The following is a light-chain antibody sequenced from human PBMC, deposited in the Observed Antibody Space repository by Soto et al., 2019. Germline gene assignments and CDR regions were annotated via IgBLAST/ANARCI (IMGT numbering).Light chain of an antibody. V-gene: IGKV3-11*01. CDR1: QSVSSY. J-gene: IGKJ2*01. CDR2: DAS. CDR3: QQRSNWPPTA. Sequence: EIVLTQSPATLSLSPGERATLSCRASQSVSSYLAWYQQKPGQAPRLLIYDASNRATGIPARFSGSGSGTDFTLTISSLEPEAFAVYYCQQRSNWPPTAFGQGTKLEIK.